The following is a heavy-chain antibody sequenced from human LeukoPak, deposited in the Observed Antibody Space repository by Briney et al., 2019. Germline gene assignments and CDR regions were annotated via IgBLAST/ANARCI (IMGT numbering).Heavy chain of an antibody. CDR1: GGSMSTYC. D-gene: IGHD3-10*01. CDR2: IYYSGST. J-gene: IGHJ5*02. Sequence: SETLSLTCTVSGGSMSTYCWSWIRQPPEKGLEWIGYIYYSGSTNYNPSLKSRVTISVDTSKNQFSLKLSSVTAADTAVYYCARHKHRSYGSGIDWFDPWGQGTLVTVSS. CDR3: ARHKHRSYGSGIDWFDP. V-gene: IGHV4-59*08.